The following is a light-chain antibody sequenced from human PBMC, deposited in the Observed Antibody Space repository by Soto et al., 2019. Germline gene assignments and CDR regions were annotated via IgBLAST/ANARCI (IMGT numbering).Light chain of an antibody. CDR3: KQYGSSPLT. CDR1: QYVSTTF. J-gene: IGKJ4*01. Sequence: IVLTQSPGTLSLSPGERATLSCRASQYVSTTFFAWYQQKPGQAPRLLIYGTSNRATGIPDRFSGSGSWTACPLTISRPAPEDFAVYYCKQYGSSPLTFGGRTRMENK. V-gene: IGKV3-20*01. CDR2: GTS.